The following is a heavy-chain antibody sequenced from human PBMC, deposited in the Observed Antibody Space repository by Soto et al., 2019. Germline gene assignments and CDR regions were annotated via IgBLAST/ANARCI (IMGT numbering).Heavy chain of an antibody. Sequence: EVQLLESGGGLVQPGGSLRLSCAASGFTFSSFAMSWVRQAPGKGLEWVTAISGSGDSTNYADSVKGRFTISREKPKNTEYRQMNRLTAEATAVYYCANLPLSASSPHLLYYWGQGTLVAVAA. D-gene: IGHD6-6*01. CDR2: ISGSGDST. J-gene: IGHJ4*02. CDR3: ANLPLSASSPHLLYY. V-gene: IGHV3-23*01. CDR1: GFTFSSFA.